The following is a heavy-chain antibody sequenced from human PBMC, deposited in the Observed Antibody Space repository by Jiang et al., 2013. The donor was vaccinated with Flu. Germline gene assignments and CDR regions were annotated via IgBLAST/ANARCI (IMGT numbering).Heavy chain of an antibody. CDR3: TREKTSVTSQPLFDY. CDR1: GYTFTNYA. V-gene: IGHV1-3*01. D-gene: IGHD4-17*01. Sequence: GAEVKKPGASVKVSCKASGYTFTNYAMHWVRQAPGQRLEWMGWINSNNGDTKYSQNFQGRITITRDTSGSTAYMELSSLRSEDTAVYHCTREKTSVTSQPLFDYWGQGTLVTVSS. J-gene: IGHJ4*02. CDR2: INSNNGDT.